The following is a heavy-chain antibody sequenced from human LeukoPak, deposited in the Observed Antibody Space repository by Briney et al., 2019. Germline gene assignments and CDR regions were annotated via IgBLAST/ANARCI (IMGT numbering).Heavy chain of an antibody. V-gene: IGHV3-48*02. D-gene: IGHD5-18*01. CDR1: GFTFSSYT. Sequence: GGSLRLSCAASGFTFSSYTMNWVSQAPGKGLEWVSYISTSTTIYYTDSVKGRFTISRDNAKSSLYLQMNSLRDEDTAVYYCARGYSYGPVYYFDYWGQGTLVTVSS. CDR3: ARGYSYGPVYYFDY. J-gene: IGHJ4*02. CDR2: ISTSTTI.